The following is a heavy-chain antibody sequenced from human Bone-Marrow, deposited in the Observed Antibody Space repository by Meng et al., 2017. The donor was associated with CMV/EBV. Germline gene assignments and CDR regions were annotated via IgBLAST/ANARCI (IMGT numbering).Heavy chain of an antibody. CDR1: GGTFSSYA. J-gene: IGHJ3*02. CDR2: IIPILGIA. CDR3: ARVSEGVPAAQEAFDI. D-gene: IGHD2-2*01. Sequence: SVKVSCKASGGTFSSYAISWVRQAPGQGLEWMGGIIPILGIANYAQKFQGRVTITADKSTSTAYMELSSLRSEDTAVYYCARVSEGVPAAQEAFDIWGQGKMVTVAS. V-gene: IGHV1-69*10.